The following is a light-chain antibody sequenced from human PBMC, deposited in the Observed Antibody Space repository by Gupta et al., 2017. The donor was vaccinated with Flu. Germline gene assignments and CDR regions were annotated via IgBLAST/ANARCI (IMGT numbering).Light chain of an antibody. V-gene: IGLV3-21*02. CDR3: QVWDSGSDEVV. CDR2: DDS. CDR1: NIGSKS. Sequence: LTQPPSDSAAPGQTARITCGENNIGSKSVHWYQQKPGQAPMLLVYDDSDRPSGIPQRFSGSNSVNTATLTISRVEAGDEADYFCQVWDSGSDEVVFGGGTKLTVL. J-gene: IGLJ2*01.